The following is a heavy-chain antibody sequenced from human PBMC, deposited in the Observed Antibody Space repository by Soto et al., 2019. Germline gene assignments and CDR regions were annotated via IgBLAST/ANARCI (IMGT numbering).Heavy chain of an antibody. CDR2: INPDNRNT. J-gene: IGHJ4*02. CDR3: ARGGDASTTLDS. V-gene: IGHV1-18*01. CDR1: SYSFSSSG. D-gene: IGHD3-16*01. Sequence: ASVKVSCKPSSYSFSSSGVTWVRQAPGHGLEWVGWINPDNRNTHYAPMVHGRVTMTTDTSTFTAYMELRSLTSDDTAVYYCARGGDASTTLDSWGQGNLVTVSS.